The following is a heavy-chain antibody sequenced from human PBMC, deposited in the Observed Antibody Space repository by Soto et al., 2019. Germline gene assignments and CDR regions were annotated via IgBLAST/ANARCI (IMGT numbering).Heavy chain of an antibody. CDR1: GGSISSYY. CDR2: IYDRGST. J-gene: IGHJ4*02. CDR3: ARRRNYGAAKFFDY. V-gene: IGHV4-59*01. D-gene: IGHD1-7*01. Sequence: SETLSLTCSVSGGSISSYYWSWIRQPPGKGLEWIGYIYDRGSTNYNPSLKSRVTMSLDTPKNQFSLKLSSVTAADTAVYYCARRRNYGAAKFFDYWGQGTLVTVSS.